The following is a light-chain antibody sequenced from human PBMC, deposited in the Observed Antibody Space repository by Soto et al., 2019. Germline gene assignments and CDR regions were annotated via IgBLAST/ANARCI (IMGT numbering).Light chain of an antibody. V-gene: IGKV3-20*01. CDR1: QSLSSSQ. CDR3: QQYGSSPRT. CDR2: DAS. J-gene: IGKJ1*01. Sequence: EIVLTQSPGTLSLSPGERATLSCRASQSLSSSQLAWYQPKPGQAPRLLIHDASSRATGISDRFTGSGSGTDFTLTITTLEPEDFAVYYCQQYGSSPRTFGLGTKGDNK.